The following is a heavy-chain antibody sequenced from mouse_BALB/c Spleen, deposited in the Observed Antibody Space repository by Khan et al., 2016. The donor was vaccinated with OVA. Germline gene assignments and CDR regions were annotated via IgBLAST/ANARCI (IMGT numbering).Heavy chain of an antibody. V-gene: IGHV1-63*02. CDR1: GYTFTNYW. D-gene: IGHD4-1*01. Sequence: QVQLKESGGEVVRPGTSLKISCKASGYTFTNYWLGWVKQRPGHGLEWIGDIYPGGYFTNYNEKFKGKATLTVDTSSTNSNLQLSRLTSEDSAVYFCVRWDTWYIDVWGAGTTVTVSS. J-gene: IGHJ1*01. CDR2: IYPGGYFT. CDR3: VRWDTWYIDV.